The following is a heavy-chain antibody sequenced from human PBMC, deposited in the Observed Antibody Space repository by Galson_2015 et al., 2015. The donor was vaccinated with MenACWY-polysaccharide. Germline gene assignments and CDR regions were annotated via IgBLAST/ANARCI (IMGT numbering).Heavy chain of an antibody. D-gene: IGHD5-12*01. CDR1: GFTFSTYW. Sequence: SLRLSCAASGFTFSTYWMHWVRQAPGKGLVWVSRIKSDGSSTSYADSVKGRFTIPRDHAKNTLYLQMNSLRAEDTAVYYCARGYSGYDWGQGTLVTVSS. J-gene: IGHJ4*02. CDR3: ARGYSGYD. CDR2: IKSDGSST. V-gene: IGHV3-74*01.